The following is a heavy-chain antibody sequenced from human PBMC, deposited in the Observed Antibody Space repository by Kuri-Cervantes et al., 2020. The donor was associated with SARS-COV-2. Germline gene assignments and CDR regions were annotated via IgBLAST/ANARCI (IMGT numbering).Heavy chain of an antibody. Sequence: GESLKISCAASGFTFSSYAMHWVRQAPGKGLEWVAVISYDGSNKYYADSVKGRFTISRDNSKNTLYLQMNSLRAEDTAVYYCARDNYYGSGSYYSRGAFDIWGQGTMVTVSS. CDR3: ARDNYYGSGSYYSRGAFDI. V-gene: IGHV3-30-3*01. CDR1: GFTFSSYA. J-gene: IGHJ3*02. D-gene: IGHD3-10*01. CDR2: ISYDGSNK.